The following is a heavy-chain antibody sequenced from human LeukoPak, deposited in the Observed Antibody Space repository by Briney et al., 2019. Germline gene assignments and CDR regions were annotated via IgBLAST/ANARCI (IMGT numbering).Heavy chain of an antibody. CDR1: GGSFSGYY. D-gene: IGHD5-12*01. CDR3: ASRRYSGYFLHY. V-gene: IGHV4-34*01. CDR2: INHSGST. J-gene: IGHJ4*02. Sequence: SETLSLTCAVYGGSFSGYYWSWIRQPPGKGLEWIGEINHSGSTNYNPSLKSRVTISVDTSKNQFSLKLSSVTAADTAVYYCASRRYSGYFLHYWGQGTLVTVSS.